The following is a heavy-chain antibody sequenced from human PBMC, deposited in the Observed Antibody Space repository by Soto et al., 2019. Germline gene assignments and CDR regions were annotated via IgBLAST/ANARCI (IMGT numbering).Heavy chain of an antibody. Sequence: EVHLLESGGGLVQPGGSLRLSCSASGFTFTSYAMSWVRQAPGKGLEWVSGISGSGGDTKSADSVKVRFTISRDNFKNMLYLQMNSLRAEDTAVYYCAKHDFWTLYNTGLDSWGQGTLVTVSS. CDR2: ISGSGGDT. V-gene: IGHV3-23*01. CDR3: AKHDFWTLYNTGLDS. CDR1: GFTFTSYA. J-gene: IGHJ4*02. D-gene: IGHD3-3*01.